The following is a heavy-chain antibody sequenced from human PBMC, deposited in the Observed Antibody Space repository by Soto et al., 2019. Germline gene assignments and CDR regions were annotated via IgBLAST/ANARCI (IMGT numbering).Heavy chain of an antibody. CDR3: AKKAGIISRYGLDV. J-gene: IGHJ6*01. V-gene: IGHV3-23*01. CDR1: GFTFSSFA. CDR2: ISGNATST. Sequence: VQLSESGGGLVQPGGSLTLSCAASGFTFSSFAMNWVRQAPGKGLEWVAVISGNATSTYYADSVKGRFTISRDNSKNTMYLQMNSLRAEYTAVYYCAKKAGIISRYGLDVW.